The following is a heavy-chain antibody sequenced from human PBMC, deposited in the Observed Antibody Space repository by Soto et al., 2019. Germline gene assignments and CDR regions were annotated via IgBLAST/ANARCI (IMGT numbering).Heavy chain of an antibody. V-gene: IGHV1-69*01. Sequence: QVQLVQSGPEVKKPGSSVKVSCKASGDTFNSYVITWVRQAPGQGLEWLGGIITAFGTTSYAQNFQDRLTITADEAATTDHMELRSLTSDDTAMYYCTRSYGYTSGGSLDNWGQGTLVTVSS. CDR3: TRSYGYTSGGSLDN. CDR2: IITAFGTT. CDR1: GDTFNSYV. D-gene: IGHD5-18*01. J-gene: IGHJ4*02.